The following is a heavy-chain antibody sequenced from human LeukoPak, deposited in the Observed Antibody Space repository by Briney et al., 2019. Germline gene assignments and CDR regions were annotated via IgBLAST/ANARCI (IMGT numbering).Heavy chain of an antibody. CDR1: GVTFSSYA. V-gene: IGHV3-23*01. J-gene: IGHJ1*01. D-gene: IGHD3-22*01. Sequence: QSGGSLRLSCAASGVTFSSYAMSWVRQAPGKGQEWVSAISGSGGSTYYADSVKGRFTISRDNSKNTLYLQMNSLRAEDTAVYYCAKDLAPITMIAQGYFQHWGQGTLFTVSS. CDR2: ISGSGGST. CDR3: AKDLAPITMIAQGYFQH.